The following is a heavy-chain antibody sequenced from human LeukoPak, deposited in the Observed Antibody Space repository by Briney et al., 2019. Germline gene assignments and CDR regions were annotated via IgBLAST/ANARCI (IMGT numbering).Heavy chain of an antibody. V-gene: IGHV1-69*05. CDR2: IIPIFGTA. Sequence: SVKVSCKASGGTFSSYAISWVRQAPGQGLEWMGGIIPIFGTANYAQKFQGRVTITTDESTSTAYMELSSLRSEDTAVYYCASASGAVEMATISAYYYYYMDVWGKGSTVTVSS. CDR3: ASASGAVEMATISAYYYYYMDV. J-gene: IGHJ6*03. D-gene: IGHD5-24*01. CDR1: GGTFSSYA.